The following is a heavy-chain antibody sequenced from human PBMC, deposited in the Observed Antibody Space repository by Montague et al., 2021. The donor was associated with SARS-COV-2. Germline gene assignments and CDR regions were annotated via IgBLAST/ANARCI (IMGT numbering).Heavy chain of an antibody. D-gene: IGHD3-10*01. J-gene: IGHJ4*02. CDR2: INQSGST. CDR3: ATASSRSYYVALDY. Sequence: SETLSLTCALYGGSFSGFQWSWIRHSPGKGLEWIGEINQSGSTNYNVSLKSRLTMSLDTSKNQVSLKLSSVTAADTAVYYCATASSRSYYVALDYWGQGTLVTGTS. CDR1: GGSFSGFQ. V-gene: IGHV4-34*01.